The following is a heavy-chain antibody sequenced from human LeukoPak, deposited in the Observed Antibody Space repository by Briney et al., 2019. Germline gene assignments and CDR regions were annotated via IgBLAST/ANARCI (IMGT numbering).Heavy chain of an antibody. Sequence: GGSLRLSRAASGFTFSSYAMNWVRQAPGKGLEWVSSISESGSNTDYADSVKGRFTISRDNSKNTLYLQMNSLRAEDTAIYYCARQWLVNGWGQGTLVTVSS. J-gene: IGHJ4*02. CDR1: GFTFSSYA. D-gene: IGHD6-19*01. CDR3: ARQWLVNG. CDR2: ISESGSNT. V-gene: IGHV3-23*01.